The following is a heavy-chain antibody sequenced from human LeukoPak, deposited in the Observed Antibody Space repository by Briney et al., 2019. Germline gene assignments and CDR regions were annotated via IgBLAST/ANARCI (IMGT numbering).Heavy chain of an antibody. V-gene: IGHV3-30*04. CDR1: GFTFSSYA. J-gene: IGHJ4*02. Sequence: GGSLRLSCAASGFTFSSYAMHWVRQAPGKGLEWVAVISYDGSNKYYTDSVKGRFTISRDNARNSLYLQMDNLRAEDTGVYYCARDFYDGFALDYWGQGTLVTVSS. CDR3: ARDFYDGFALDY. CDR2: ISYDGSNK. D-gene: IGHD2/OR15-2a*01.